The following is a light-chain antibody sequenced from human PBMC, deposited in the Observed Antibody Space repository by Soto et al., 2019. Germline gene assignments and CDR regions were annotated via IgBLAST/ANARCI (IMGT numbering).Light chain of an antibody. Sequence: DIQMTQSPSSLSASVGDSVTITCRASQTISRYLNWYQQKPGKAPKLLIFAASSLQGGVPARFSGSGSGTEFTLTISSLQAEDFATYYCQQSYSTPHVTFGQGTTVEIK. J-gene: IGKJ1*01. CDR2: AAS. V-gene: IGKV1-39*01. CDR3: QQSYSTPHVT. CDR1: QTISRY.